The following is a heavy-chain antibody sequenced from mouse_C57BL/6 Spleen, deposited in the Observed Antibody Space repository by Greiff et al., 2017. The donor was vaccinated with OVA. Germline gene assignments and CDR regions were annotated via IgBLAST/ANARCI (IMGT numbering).Heavy chain of an antibody. Sequence: QVQLKESGPGLVQPSQSLSITCTVSGFSLTSYGVHWVRQSPGKGLEWLGVIWRGGSTDYNAAFMSRLSITKDNSKSQVFFKMNSLQADDTAIYYCAKKRTTVGYAMDYWGQGTSVTVSS. CDR2: IWRGGST. CDR3: AKKRTTVGYAMDY. V-gene: IGHV2-5*01. J-gene: IGHJ4*01. CDR1: GFSLTSYG. D-gene: IGHD1-1*01.